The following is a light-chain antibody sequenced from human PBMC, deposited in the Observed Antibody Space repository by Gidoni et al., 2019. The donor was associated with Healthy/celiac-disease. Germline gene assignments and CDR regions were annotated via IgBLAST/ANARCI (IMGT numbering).Light chain of an antibody. CDR1: QSVSSY. Sequence: MVLTQSPATLSLSPGERATLSCRASQSVSSYLAWYQHKPGQAPRLLIYDASNSATGIPARFSGSGSGTDFTLTISRLEPEDFAVYYCQQRSNWPITFGQGTRLEIK. V-gene: IGKV3-11*01. CDR3: QQRSNWPIT. J-gene: IGKJ5*01. CDR2: DAS.